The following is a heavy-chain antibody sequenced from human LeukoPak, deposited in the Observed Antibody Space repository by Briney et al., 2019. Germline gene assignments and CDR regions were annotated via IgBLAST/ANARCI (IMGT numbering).Heavy chain of an antibody. V-gene: IGHV4-31*03. Sequence: SETLSLTCTVSGGSISSGGYYWSWIRQHPGQGLEWIGYIYYSGSTYYNPSLKSRVTISVDTSKNQFSLKLSSVTAADTAVYYCASGSGSSLNYYYYGMDVWGQGTTVTVSS. CDR2: IYYSGST. D-gene: IGHD3-10*01. CDR1: GGSISSGGYY. CDR3: ASGSGSSLNYYYYGMDV. J-gene: IGHJ6*02.